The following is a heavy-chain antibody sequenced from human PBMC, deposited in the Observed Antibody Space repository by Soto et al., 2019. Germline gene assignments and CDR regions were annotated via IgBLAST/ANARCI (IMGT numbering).Heavy chain of an antibody. CDR3: ARDFVVVPAAFDY. CDR2: ISSSSSTI. D-gene: IGHD2-2*01. V-gene: IGHV3-48*01. J-gene: IGHJ4*02. CDR1: GFTFSSYS. Sequence: EVQLVESGGGLVQPGGSLRLSCAASGFTFSSYSMNWVRQAPGKGLEWVSYISSSSSTIYYADSVRGRFTISRDNAKNSLYLQMNSLRAEDTAVYYCARDFVVVPAAFDYWGQGTLDTVSS.